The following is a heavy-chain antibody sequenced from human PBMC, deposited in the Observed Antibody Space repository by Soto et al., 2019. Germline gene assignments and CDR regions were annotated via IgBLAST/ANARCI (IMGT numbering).Heavy chain of an antibody. CDR2: INSDGSST. Sequence: GGSLRLSCAASGFTFSSYWMHWVRQAPGKGLVWVSRINSDGSSTSYADSVKGRFTISRDNAKNTLYLQMNSLRAEDTAVYYCARARYYYDSSGYYTYRPDAFDIWGQGTMVTVSS. CDR1: GFTFSSYW. CDR3: ARARYYYDSSGYYTYRPDAFDI. D-gene: IGHD3-22*01. J-gene: IGHJ3*02. V-gene: IGHV3-74*01.